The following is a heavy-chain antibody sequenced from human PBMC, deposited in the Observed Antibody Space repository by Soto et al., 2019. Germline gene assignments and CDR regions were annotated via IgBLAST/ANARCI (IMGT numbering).Heavy chain of an antibody. J-gene: IGHJ4*02. CDR3: ASRDPGTSVDY. CDR1: GGSFTSNNW. V-gene: IGHV4-4*02. Sequence: PSETLSLTFAVSGGSFTSNNWWTWVRQPPGQGLEWIGEIYRTGSTNYNPSLKSRATISLDKSENQFSLKVTSLTAADTAVYYCASRDPGTSVDYWGQGTLVTVSS. D-gene: IGHD1-7*01. CDR2: IYRTGST.